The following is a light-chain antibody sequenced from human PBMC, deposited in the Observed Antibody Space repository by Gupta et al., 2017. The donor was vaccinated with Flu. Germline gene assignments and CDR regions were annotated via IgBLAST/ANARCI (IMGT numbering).Light chain of an antibody. CDR3: QQYYSTPWT. CDR1: QSVLYSSNNKNY. Sequence: LGERATINCKSSQSVLYSSNNKNYLAWYQQKPRQPPKLLIYWASTQESGVPDRFSGSGSGTDFTLTISSLQAEDVAVYYCQQYYSTPWTFGQGTKVEIK. CDR2: WAS. J-gene: IGKJ1*01. V-gene: IGKV4-1*01.